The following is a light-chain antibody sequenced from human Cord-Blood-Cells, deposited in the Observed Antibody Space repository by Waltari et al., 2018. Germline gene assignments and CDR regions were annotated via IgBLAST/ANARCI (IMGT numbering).Light chain of an antibody. CDR1: KLGDKY. J-gene: IGLJ2*01. V-gene: IGLV3-1*01. CDR2: QDS. CDR3: QAWDSSTAV. Sequence: PPSVSVSPGQTASITCSGDKLGDKYACWYQQKPGQSPVLVIYQDSKRPSGIPERFSGSNSGNTATLTISGTQAMDEADYYCQAWDSSTAVFGGGTKLTV.